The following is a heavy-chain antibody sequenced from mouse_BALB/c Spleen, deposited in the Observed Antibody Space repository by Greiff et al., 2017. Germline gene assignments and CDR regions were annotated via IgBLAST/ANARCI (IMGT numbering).Heavy chain of an antibody. CDR1: GFTFSSYA. V-gene: IGHV5-6-5*01. CDR3: ARGENGNFWFAY. J-gene: IGHJ3*01. CDR2: ISSGGST. D-gene: IGHD2-1*01. Sequence: EVMLVESGGGLVKPGGSLKLSCAASGFTFSSYAMSWVRQTPEKRLEWVASISSGGSTYYPDSVKGRFTISRDNARNILYLQMSSQRSEDTAMYYCARGENGNFWFAYWGQGTLVTVSA.